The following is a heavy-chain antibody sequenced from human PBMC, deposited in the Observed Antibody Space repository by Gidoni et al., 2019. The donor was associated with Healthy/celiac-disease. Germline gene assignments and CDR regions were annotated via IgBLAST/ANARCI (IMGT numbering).Heavy chain of an antibody. CDR1: GFTFDDYA. CDR3: AKVTTGMATITSGLDY. D-gene: IGHD5-12*01. V-gene: IGHV3-9*01. J-gene: IGHJ4*02. CDR2: ISWNSCSI. Sequence: EVQLVESGGGLVQPGRSLRLSWAASGFTFDDYAMHWVRQAPGEGLEWVSGISWNSCSIGYADAVKGRFTISRDNAKNSLYLQMNSLRAEDTALYYCAKVTTGMATITSGLDYWGQGTLVTVSS.